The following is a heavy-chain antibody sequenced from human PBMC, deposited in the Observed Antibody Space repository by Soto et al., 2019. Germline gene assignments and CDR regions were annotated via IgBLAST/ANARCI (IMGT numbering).Heavy chain of an antibody. CDR2: ISGSGAST. CDR1: GFNFKNSA. V-gene: IGHV3-23*01. Sequence: RGSLRLSCTASGFNFKNSAMSWVRQAPGKGLEWVSGISGSGASTNDADSVKGRFTISRDNSKHTLYLQMNSLRAEDTATYYCARASYYYNTSALRAWFDPWGQGTLVTVSS. CDR3: ARASYYYNTSALRAWFDP. J-gene: IGHJ5*02. D-gene: IGHD3-10*01.